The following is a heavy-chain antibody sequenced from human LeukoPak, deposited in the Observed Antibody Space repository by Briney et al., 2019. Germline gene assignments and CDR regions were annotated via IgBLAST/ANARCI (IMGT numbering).Heavy chain of an antibody. Sequence: SVKVSCKASGGTFSSYAISWVRQAPGQGLEWMGGIIPIFGTANYAQKFQGRVTITTDESTSTAYMELSSLRSEDTAVYYCARDYIGGYAPFDPWGQGNLVTVSS. CDR3: ARDYIGGYAPFDP. D-gene: IGHD3-22*01. J-gene: IGHJ5*02. V-gene: IGHV1-69*05. CDR2: IIPIFGTA. CDR1: GGTFSSYA.